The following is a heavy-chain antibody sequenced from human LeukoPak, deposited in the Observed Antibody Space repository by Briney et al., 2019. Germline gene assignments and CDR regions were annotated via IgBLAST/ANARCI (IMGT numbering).Heavy chain of an antibody. V-gene: IGHV1-24*01. J-gene: IGHJ4*02. D-gene: IGHD1-14*01. CDR3: ATAFTLGKPKDY. CDR2: FDPEDGET. CDR1: GYTLTELS. Sequence: ASVKVSCKVSGYTLTELSMHWVRQAPGKGLEWMGGFDPEDGETIYAQKFQGRVTMTEDTSTDTAYMELSSLRSEDTAVYYCATAFTLGKPKDYWGQGTLVTVSS.